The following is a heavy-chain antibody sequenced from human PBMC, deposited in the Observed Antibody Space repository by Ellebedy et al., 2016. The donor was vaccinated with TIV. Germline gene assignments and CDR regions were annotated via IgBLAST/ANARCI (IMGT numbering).Heavy chain of an antibody. CDR2: ISENSGTTT. J-gene: IGHJ4*02. V-gene: IGHV3-48*04. CDR3: ARDRIGDNWYTTFDY. Sequence: GESLKISCAASGFSFSSYCFNWVRQAPGQGLEFLAHISENSGTTTHYAESVRGRFTISRDNAKTALYLQMYSLTAEDTALYYCARDRIGDNWYTTFDYWGQGTLVTVSS. CDR1: GFSFSSYC. D-gene: IGHD1-1*01.